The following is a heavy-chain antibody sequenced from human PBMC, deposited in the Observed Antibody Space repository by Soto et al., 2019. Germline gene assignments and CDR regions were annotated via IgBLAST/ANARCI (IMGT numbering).Heavy chain of an antibody. V-gene: IGHV1-58*02. CDR1: GFTFTSSA. Sequence: ASVKVSCKASGFTFTSSAMQWVRQARGQRLEWIGWIVVGSGNTNYAQKFQERVTITRDMSTSTAYMELGSLRSEDTAVYYCAAVAVATDAFDIWGQGTMVTVSS. CDR3: AAVAVATDAFDI. D-gene: IGHD6-19*01. J-gene: IGHJ3*02. CDR2: IVVGSGNT.